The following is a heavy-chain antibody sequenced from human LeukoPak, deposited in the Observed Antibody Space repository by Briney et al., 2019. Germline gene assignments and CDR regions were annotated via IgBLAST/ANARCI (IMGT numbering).Heavy chain of an antibody. CDR1: GGSFSGYY. D-gene: IGHD2-15*01. CDR2: INHRGST. V-gene: IGHV4-34*01. J-gene: IGHJ3*02. Sequence: SETLSLTCAVYGGSFSGYYWSWIRPPPGKGREWIGEINHRGSTNYNPSLKSRVTISVDTSKNQFSLKLSSVTAADTAVYYCARDREILGGIVVVVAAPPDAFDIWGQGTMVTVSS. CDR3: ARDREILGGIVVVVAAPPDAFDI.